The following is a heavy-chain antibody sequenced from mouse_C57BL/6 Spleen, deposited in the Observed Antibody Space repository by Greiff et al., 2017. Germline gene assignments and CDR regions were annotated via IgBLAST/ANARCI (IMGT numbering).Heavy chain of an antibody. CDR1: GFTFSSYA. CDR2: ISDGGSYT. CDR3: ARVEVYDGYYDWFAY. V-gene: IGHV5-4*03. Sequence: EVMLVESGGGLVKPGGSLKLSCAASGFTFSSYAMSWVRQTPEKRLEWVATISDGGSYTYYPDNVKGRFTISRDNAKNNLYLQMSHLKSEDTAMYYCARVEVYDGYYDWFAYWGQGTLVTVSA. D-gene: IGHD2-3*01. J-gene: IGHJ3*01.